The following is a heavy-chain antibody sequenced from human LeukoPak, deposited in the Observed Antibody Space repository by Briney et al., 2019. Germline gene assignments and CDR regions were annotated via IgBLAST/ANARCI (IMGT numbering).Heavy chain of an antibody. D-gene: IGHD5-18*01. CDR2: ISYDGNNT. Sequence: GGSLRLSCAASGFTFSTYAVHWVRQPPGKGLGWVALISYDGNNTYYADSVKGRFTISRDNSKNTLYLQMNSLRTEDTAVYYCARDREGSTPMVYWGQETLVTVSS. J-gene: IGHJ4*02. CDR1: GFTFSTYA. CDR3: ARDREGSTPMVY. V-gene: IGHV3-30-3*01.